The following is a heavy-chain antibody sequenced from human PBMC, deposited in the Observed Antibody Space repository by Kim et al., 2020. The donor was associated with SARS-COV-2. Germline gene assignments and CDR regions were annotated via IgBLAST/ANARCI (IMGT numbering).Heavy chain of an antibody. Sequence: GGSLRLSCAASGFNFSNYAMTWVRQVPGKGLEWVSAISGSGGSTYYADSVKGRFTISRDNSKNTQYLQMNSLRAEDTAVYHWANDEVTMVRGVMPIWGQGTLVTVSS. CDR2: ISGSGGST. J-gene: IGHJ4*02. D-gene: IGHD3-10*01. CDR1: GFNFSNYA. V-gene: IGHV3-23*01. CDR3: ANDEVTMVRGVMPI.